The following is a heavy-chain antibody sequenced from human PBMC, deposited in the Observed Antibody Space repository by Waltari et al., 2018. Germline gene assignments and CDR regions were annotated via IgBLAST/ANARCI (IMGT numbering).Heavy chain of an antibody. CDR2: INHSGST. Sequence: QGQFQQWGAGLLKPSETLSLTCAATGGSTPGYFWTWIRQPPGKGLEWIGEINHSGSTNYNPSLKSRVTISVDTSERQFSLKLSSVTVADTAVYYCARGPRYEFWRKGFENWGLGTRVTVSS. CDR3: ARGPRYEFWRKGFEN. J-gene: IGHJ4*02. D-gene: IGHD3-3*01. V-gene: IGHV4-34*02. CDR1: GGSTPGYF.